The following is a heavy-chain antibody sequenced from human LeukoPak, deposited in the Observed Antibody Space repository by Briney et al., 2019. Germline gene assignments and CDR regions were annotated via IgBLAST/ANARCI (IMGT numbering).Heavy chain of an antibody. V-gene: IGHV3-74*01. Sequence: GGSLRLSCAASGFTFSSYWMHWVRQAPGKGLVWVSRINSDGSSTNYADSVKGRFTISRGNAKNTLYLQMNSLRAEDTAMYYCARTGIAARPTVWFDPWGQGTLVTVSS. CDR3: ARTGIAARPTVWFDP. CDR2: INSDGSST. D-gene: IGHD6-6*01. J-gene: IGHJ5*02. CDR1: GFTFSSYW.